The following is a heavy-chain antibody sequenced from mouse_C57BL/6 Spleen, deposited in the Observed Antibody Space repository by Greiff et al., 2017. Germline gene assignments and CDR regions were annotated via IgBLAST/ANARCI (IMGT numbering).Heavy chain of an antibody. Sequence: EVKVEESGGGLVQPGGSMKLSCVASGFTFSNYWMNWVRQSPEKGLEWVAQIRLKSDNYATHYAESVKGRFTISRDDSKSSVYLQMNNLRAEDTGIYYCTGSLWLRGYFDYWGQGTTLTVSS. CDR3: TGSLWLRGYFDY. V-gene: IGHV6-3*01. J-gene: IGHJ2*01. CDR2: IRLKSDNYAT. CDR1: GFTFSNYW. D-gene: IGHD2-2*01.